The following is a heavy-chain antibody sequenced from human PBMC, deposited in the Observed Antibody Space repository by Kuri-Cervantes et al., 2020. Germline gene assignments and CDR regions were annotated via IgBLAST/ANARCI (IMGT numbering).Heavy chain of an antibody. CDR2: IIPIFGTA. CDR1: GYTFTSYD. J-gene: IGHJ6*03. CDR3: ARDRVATIYEDYYYYYMDV. D-gene: IGHD5-12*01. V-gene: IGHV1-69*06. Sequence: SVKVSCKASGYTFTSYDINWVRQATGQGLEWMGGIIPIFGTANYAQKFQGRVTITADKSTSTAYMELSSLRSEDTAVYYCARDRVATIYEDYYYYYMDVRGKGTTVTVSS.